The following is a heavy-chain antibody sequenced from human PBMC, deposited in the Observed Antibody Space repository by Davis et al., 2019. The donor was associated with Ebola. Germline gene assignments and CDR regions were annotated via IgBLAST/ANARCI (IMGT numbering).Heavy chain of an antibody. D-gene: IGHD4-17*01. J-gene: IGHJ5*02. Sequence: PGGSLRLSCAASGFTFSSYAMHWVRQAPGKGLEWVAVISYDGSNKYYADSVKGRFTISRDNAKNSLYLQMNSLRAEDTAVYYCARPTLDGDRYGGGLVPWGQGTLVTVSS. V-gene: IGHV3-30*04. CDR1: GFTFSSYA. CDR3: ARPTLDGDRYGGGLVP. CDR2: ISYDGSNK.